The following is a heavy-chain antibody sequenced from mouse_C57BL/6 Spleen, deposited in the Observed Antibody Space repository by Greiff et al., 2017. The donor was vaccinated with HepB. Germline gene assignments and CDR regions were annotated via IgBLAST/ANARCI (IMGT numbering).Heavy chain of an antibody. CDR2: INPYNGGT. V-gene: IGHV1-19*01. J-gene: IGHJ2*01. CDR3: ARRRIQFITTVGTYFDY. Sequence: VQLQQSGPVLVKPGASVKMSCKASGYTFTDYYMNWVKQSHGKSLEWIGVINPYNGGTSYNQKFKGKATLTVDKSSSTAYMELNSLTSEESAVYYCARRRIQFITTVGTYFDYGGKGTTLTVSS. CDR1: GYTFTDYY. D-gene: IGHD1-1*01.